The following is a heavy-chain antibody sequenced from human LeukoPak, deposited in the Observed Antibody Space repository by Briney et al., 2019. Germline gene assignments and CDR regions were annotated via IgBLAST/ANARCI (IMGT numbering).Heavy chain of an antibody. CDR1: GYSISSGYY. V-gene: IGHV4-38-2*01. CDR3: ATSDSGSIFGVVISF. Sequence: SVTLSLTCAFSGYSISSGYYWGWIRQSPGKGLEWIGSISHGESAYYTPSLRSRVTMSVDTSKNQFFLKLSSVPAADAAVYYCATSDSGSIFGVVISFWGQGTLVTVSS. D-gene: IGHD3-3*01. CDR2: ISHGESA. J-gene: IGHJ4*02.